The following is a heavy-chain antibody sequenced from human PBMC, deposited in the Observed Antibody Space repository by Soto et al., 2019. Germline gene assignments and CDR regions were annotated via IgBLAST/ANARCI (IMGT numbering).Heavy chain of an antibody. Sequence: GASVKVSCKASGFTFTSSAMQWVRQARGQRLEWIGWILVGSGNANYAQKFQERLSITRDMSTSTAYMELSNLRSEDAAVYFCAADLSCSGGSCYSSSTFDFWGQGTMVTVSS. CDR1: GFTFTSSA. D-gene: IGHD2-15*01. V-gene: IGHV1-58*02. J-gene: IGHJ3*01. CDR2: ILVGSGNA. CDR3: AADLSCSGGSCYSSSTFDF.